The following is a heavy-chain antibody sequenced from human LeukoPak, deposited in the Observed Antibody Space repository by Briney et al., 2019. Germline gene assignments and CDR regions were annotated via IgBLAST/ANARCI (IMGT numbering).Heavy chain of an antibody. D-gene: IGHD3-22*01. CDR1: GYTFTRYG. Sequence: ASVKVSCKASGYTFTRYGISWVRQAPGQGLEWMGWISAYNGNTNFAQKLQGRVTMTTDTSTSTAYMELRSLRSDDTAVYYCARVPPGGDSSPFDYWGQGTLVTVSS. V-gene: IGHV1-18*01. CDR3: ARVPPGGDSSPFDY. CDR2: ISAYNGNT. J-gene: IGHJ4*02.